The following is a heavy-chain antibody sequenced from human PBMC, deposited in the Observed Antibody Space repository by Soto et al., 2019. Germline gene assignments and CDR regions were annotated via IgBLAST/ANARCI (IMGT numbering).Heavy chain of an antibody. J-gene: IGHJ1*01. CDR3: ATGTAAPAH. Sequence: EVQLLESGGGLVQHGGSLRLSCAASGFTFSNFDMRWVRQAPGKGLEWVSGISTSGGTTYYADSVKGRFTSSRDNSKNTLYRQMTSLRAEDTAVYYCATGTAAPAHWGQGTLVTVSS. CDR2: ISTSGGTT. V-gene: IGHV3-23*01. CDR1: GFTFSNFD. D-gene: IGHD6-13*01.